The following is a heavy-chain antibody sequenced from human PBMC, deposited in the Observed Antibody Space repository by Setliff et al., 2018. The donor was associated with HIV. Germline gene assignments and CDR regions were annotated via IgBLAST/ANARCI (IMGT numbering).Heavy chain of an antibody. CDR1: GGSVSGHY. Sequence: SETLSLTCAVYGGSVSGHYWGWFRQPPGKGLEWIGEITPSGATNYLPSLKSRVTMSLDTSKNQFSLKMTSVSAADTALYYCSNWNTTVDADSWGQGTLVTVSS. D-gene: IGHD1-1*01. CDR2: ITPSGAT. V-gene: IGHV4-34*01. CDR3: SNWNTTVDADS. J-gene: IGHJ4*02.